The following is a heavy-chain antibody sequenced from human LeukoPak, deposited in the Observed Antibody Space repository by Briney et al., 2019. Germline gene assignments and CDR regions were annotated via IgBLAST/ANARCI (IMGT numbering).Heavy chain of an antibody. Sequence: GGSLRLSCAASGFTFSSYAMSWVRQAPGKGLEWVSAISGSGDATYYGDSVKGRFTISRDNSRNTLYLQMNSLRAEDTAVYYCAKDRRFTDYFDYWGQGTLVTVSS. CDR3: AKDRRFTDYFDY. CDR1: GFTFSSYA. CDR2: ISGSGDAT. J-gene: IGHJ4*02. V-gene: IGHV3-23*01.